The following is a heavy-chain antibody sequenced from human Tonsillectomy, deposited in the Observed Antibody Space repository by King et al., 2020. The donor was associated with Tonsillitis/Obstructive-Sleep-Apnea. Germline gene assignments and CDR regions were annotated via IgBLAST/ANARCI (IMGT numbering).Heavy chain of an antibody. Sequence: VQLQQWGAGLLKPSETLSLPCAVYGGSFSGYYWSWIRQPTGKGMEWIGEINHSGSTYYKPSLKSRVTISVDTSKNQFSLKPSSVTAADTAVYYCARDYTALLTRSDAFDIWGQGTMVTVSS. D-gene: IGHD3-3*01. J-gene: IGHJ3*02. CDR1: GGSFSGYY. CDR2: INHSGST. CDR3: ARDYTALLTRSDAFDI. V-gene: IGHV4-34*01.